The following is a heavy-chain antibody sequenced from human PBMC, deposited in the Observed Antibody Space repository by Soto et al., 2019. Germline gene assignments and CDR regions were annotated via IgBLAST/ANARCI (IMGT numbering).Heavy chain of an antibody. CDR2: IWYDGSNK. Sequence: QVQLVESGGGVVQPGRSLRLSCAASGFTFSSYGMHWVRQAPGKGREWVAVIWYDGSNKYYADSVKGRFTISRDNSKNTLYLQMNSLRAEDTAVYYCARDYTAVTGTLSWGQGTLVTVSS. J-gene: IGHJ5*02. CDR3: ARDYTAVTGTLS. CDR1: GFTFSSYG. V-gene: IGHV3-33*01. D-gene: IGHD1-7*01.